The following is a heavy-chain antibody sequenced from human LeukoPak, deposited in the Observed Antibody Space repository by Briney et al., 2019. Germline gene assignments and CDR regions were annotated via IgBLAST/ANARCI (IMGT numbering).Heavy chain of an antibody. Sequence: SETLSLTCTVSGGSISSHYWSWIRQPPGKGLEWIGYIYYSGSTNYNPSLKSRVTISVDTSKNQFSLKLSSVTAADTAVYYCASAPRYDYYFDYWGQGTLVTVSS. J-gene: IGHJ4*02. CDR1: GGSISSHY. CDR3: ASAPRYDYYFDY. CDR2: IYYSGST. V-gene: IGHV4-59*11. D-gene: IGHD5-12*01.